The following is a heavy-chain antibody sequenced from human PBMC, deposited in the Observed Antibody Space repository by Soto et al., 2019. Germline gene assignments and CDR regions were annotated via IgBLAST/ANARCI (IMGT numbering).Heavy chain of an antibody. D-gene: IGHD3-9*01. Sequence: PSETLSLTCTVSGGSISSYYWGWIRQPPGKGLEWIGSIYYSGSTYYNPSLKSRVTISVDTSKNQFSLKLSSVTAADTAVYYCARQLRYFDWLSAGGDYWGQGTLVTVSS. CDR2: IYYSGST. CDR1: GGSISSYY. CDR3: ARQLRYFDWLSAGGDY. J-gene: IGHJ4*02. V-gene: IGHV4-39*01.